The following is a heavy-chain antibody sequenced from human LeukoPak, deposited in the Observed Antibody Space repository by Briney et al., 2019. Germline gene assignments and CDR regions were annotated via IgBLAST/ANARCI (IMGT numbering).Heavy chain of an antibody. Sequence: PSQTLSLTCSVSGGSISDFYWSWIRQPAGKGLEWIGRIYTSGNTNYNPSLKSRVTMSLDASKNQFSLKLSSVTAADTAVYYCARNSGDYWGQGTLVTVSS. CDR2: IYTSGNT. D-gene: IGHD4-23*01. J-gene: IGHJ4*02. CDR3: ARNSGDY. V-gene: IGHV4-4*07. CDR1: GGSISDFY.